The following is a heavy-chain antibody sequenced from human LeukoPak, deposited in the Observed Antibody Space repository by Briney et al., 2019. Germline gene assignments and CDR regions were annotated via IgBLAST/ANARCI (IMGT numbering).Heavy chain of an antibody. Sequence: ASVKVSCKASGYTFTTYGISWVRQAPGQGLEWMGWISAYNGNTNYAQKLQGRVTMTTDTSPSTAYMELRSLRSDDTAVYYCARDLIAARPNWYDPWGQGTLVTVSS. CDR3: ARDLIAARPNWYDP. J-gene: IGHJ5*02. CDR2: ISAYNGNT. CDR1: GYTFTTYG. V-gene: IGHV1-18*01. D-gene: IGHD6-6*01.